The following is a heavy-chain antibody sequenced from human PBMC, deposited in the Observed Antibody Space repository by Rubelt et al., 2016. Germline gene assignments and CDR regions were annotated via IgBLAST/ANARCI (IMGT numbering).Heavy chain of an antibody. Sequence: PGGSLRLSCAASGFTFSTSSMNWVRQAPGKGLEWVSYISGSSITIYYADSVKGRFTISRDNAKNSLFLQMNSLRAEDTAVYYCAKPYDVGWFDPWGQGTLVIVSS. CDR1: GFTFSTSS. V-gene: IGHV3-48*01. D-gene: IGHD3-22*01. CDR3: AKPYDVGWFDP. CDR2: ISGSSITI. J-gene: IGHJ5*02.